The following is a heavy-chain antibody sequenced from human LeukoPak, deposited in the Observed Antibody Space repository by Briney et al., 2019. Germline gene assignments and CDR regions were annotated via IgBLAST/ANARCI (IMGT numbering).Heavy chain of an antibody. J-gene: IGHJ3*02. Sequence: SETLSLTCTVSGGSISSSSYYWGWIRQPPGKGLEWIGSIYYSGCTYYNPSLKSRVTISVDTSKNQFSLKLSSVTAADTAVYYCARDREAAAGRAFDIWGQGTMVTVSS. CDR1: GGSISSSSYY. CDR3: ARDREAAAGRAFDI. CDR2: IYYSGCT. D-gene: IGHD6-13*01. V-gene: IGHV4-39*07.